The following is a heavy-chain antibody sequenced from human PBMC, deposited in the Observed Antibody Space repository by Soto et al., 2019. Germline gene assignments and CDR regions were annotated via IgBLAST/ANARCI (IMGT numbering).Heavy chain of an antibody. Sequence: GGSLRLSCAGSGFTFSSSAMSWVRQAPEKRLEWVSGINLDDGGAFDAFYADPVKGRFTISRDTAENTVYLQMDSLRVEDTGVYFCATDSGRNYFQHWGQGTLVTVSS. V-gene: IGHV3-23*01. J-gene: IGHJ1*01. CDR3: ATDSGRNYFQH. CDR2: INLDDGGA. D-gene: IGHD3-10*01. CDR1: GFTFSSSA.